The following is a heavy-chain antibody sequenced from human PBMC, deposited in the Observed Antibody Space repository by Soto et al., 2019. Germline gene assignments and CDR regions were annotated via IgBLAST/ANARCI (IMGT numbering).Heavy chain of an antibody. CDR2: IKQDGSEK. CDR3: APILTGYDYFDS. D-gene: IGHD3-9*01. CDR1: GISFSSDW. J-gene: IGHJ4*02. V-gene: IGHV3-7*03. Sequence: TGGSLRLSCAVSGISFSSDWMSWVRQAPGKGMEWVANIKQDGSEKYYVDSVKGRFTISRDNVKKSLYLQMNSLRGEDTAVYYCAPILTGYDYFDSWGQGTLVPVSS.